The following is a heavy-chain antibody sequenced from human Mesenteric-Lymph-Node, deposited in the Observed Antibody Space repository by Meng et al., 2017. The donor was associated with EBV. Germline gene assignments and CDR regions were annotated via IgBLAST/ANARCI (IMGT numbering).Heavy chain of an antibody. CDR3: ASQGYYDSGAWGDYFDY. CDR1: GDSVNSATYY. CDR2: VHSTGST. D-gene: IGHD3-22*01. V-gene: IGHV4-61*01. J-gene: IGHJ4*02. Sequence: VQASCPGLVQPSEHLSLTCSSSGDSVNSATYYWSWIRKPLGKGLEWIASVHSTGSTNYNPSLMSRVTISLDTSKSQFSLTLTYVTAADTAVYYCASQGYYDSGAWGDYFDYWGQGSLVTVSS.